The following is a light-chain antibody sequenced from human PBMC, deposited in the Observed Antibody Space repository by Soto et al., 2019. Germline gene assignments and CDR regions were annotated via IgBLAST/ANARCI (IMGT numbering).Light chain of an antibody. J-gene: IGKJ2*01. V-gene: IGKV1-33*01. Sequence: DIQMTQSPSSLSASVGDRVTITCQASQDISDSLNWYQQKPGKAPKILIYDASNLETGVPSRFSGSGSAPDFTFTISGLQPEDIATYYCQQYATLPYTFGQGTKLEIK. CDR2: DAS. CDR1: QDISDS. CDR3: QQYATLPYT.